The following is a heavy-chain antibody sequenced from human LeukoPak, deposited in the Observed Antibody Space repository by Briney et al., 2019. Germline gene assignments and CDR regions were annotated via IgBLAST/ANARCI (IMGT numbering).Heavy chain of an antibody. CDR2: FDPEDGET. CDR1: GYTLTELS. Sequence: ASVKVSCKVSGYTLTELSMHWVRQAPGKGLEWMGGFDPEDGETIYAQKFQGRVTMTGDTSTDTAYMELSSLRSEDTAVYYCATGPVIAVAGTGDYWGQGTLVTVSS. V-gene: IGHV1-24*01. J-gene: IGHJ4*02. D-gene: IGHD6-19*01. CDR3: ATGPVIAVAGTGDY.